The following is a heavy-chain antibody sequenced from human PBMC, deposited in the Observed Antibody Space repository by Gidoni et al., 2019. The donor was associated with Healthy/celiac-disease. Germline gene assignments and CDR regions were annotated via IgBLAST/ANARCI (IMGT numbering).Heavy chain of an antibody. J-gene: IGHJ3*02. CDR1: GFTFSSSA. CDR2: ISGSGGRT. D-gene: IGHD1-26*01. Sequence: VQLLESGGGLVQPGGSLRLSCAASGFTFSSSAMSWVRQAPGKGLAWVSAISGSGGRTYYADSVKGRFTIARDNSKNTLYLQMNSLRAEDTAVYYCAKMHELKVAFDIWGQGTMVTVSS. CDR3: AKMHELKVAFDI. V-gene: IGHV3-23*01.